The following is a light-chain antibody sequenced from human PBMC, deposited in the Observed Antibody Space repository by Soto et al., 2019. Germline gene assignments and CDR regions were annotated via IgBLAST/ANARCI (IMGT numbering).Light chain of an antibody. J-gene: IGLJ2*01. CDR1: SSDVGGYNY. CDR2: EVS. CDR3: SSYTSSSTLV. Sequence: QSALTQPASVSGSPGQSITISCTGTSSDVGGYNYVSWYQQHPGKAPKLIIYEVSNRPSGVSNRFSGSKSGNTASLTISGLQPEDEADYYCSSYTSSSTLVFGGGTQLTVL. V-gene: IGLV2-14*01.